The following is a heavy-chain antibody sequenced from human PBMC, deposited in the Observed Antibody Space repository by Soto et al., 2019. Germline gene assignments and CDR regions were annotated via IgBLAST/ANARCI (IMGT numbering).Heavy chain of an antibody. CDR2: ISWNSGII. V-gene: IGHV3-9*01. Sequence: EVQLVESGGGLVQPGRTLRLSCAASGCTFDEYAMHWVRQAQGKDMEWVSGISWNSGIIDYADSVKGRFTISRDNAKNSLYLQMNSLRAEDTALYYCAKGYSYGVLEPLGYWGQGTLVTVSS. CDR1: GCTFDEYA. CDR3: AKGYSYGVLEPLGY. J-gene: IGHJ4*02. D-gene: IGHD5-18*01.